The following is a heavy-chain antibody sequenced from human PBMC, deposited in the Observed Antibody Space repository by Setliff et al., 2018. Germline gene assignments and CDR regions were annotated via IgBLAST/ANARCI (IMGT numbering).Heavy chain of an antibody. J-gene: IGHJ4*02. D-gene: IGHD3-3*01. CDR3: AREAPYYNFWSGYSDY. V-gene: IGHV4-39*07. CDR1: DGSISSGDYY. CDR2: IYYSGST. Sequence: SETLSLTCTVSDGSISSGDYYWSWIRQHPRKGLEWIGSIYYSGSTYYNPSLKSRVTISVDTSKNQFSLKLSSVTAADTAVYYCAREAPYYNFWSGYSDYWGQGTLVTVSS.